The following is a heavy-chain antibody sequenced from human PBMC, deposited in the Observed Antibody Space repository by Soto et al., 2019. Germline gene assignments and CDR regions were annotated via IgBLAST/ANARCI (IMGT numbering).Heavy chain of an antibody. CDR2: ISAYNGNT. CDR1: GYTFTSYG. D-gene: IGHD2-15*01. V-gene: IGHV1-18*01. J-gene: IGHJ4*02. Sequence: ASVKVSCKASGYTFTSYGISWVRQAPGQGLEWMGWISAYNGNTNYAQKLQGRVTMTRNTSISTAYMELSSLRSEDTAVYYCARGRYCSCGSCYSGYVFDYWGQGTLVTVSS. CDR3: ARGRYCSCGSCYSGYVFDY.